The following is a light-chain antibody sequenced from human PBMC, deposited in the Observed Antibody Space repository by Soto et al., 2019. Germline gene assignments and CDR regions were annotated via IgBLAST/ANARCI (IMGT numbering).Light chain of an antibody. CDR3: QQSYSTPRT. V-gene: IGKV1-39*01. Sequence: DIQLIQSPSSLSASVGDRVTITCRANDKMSRYLNWYQQKPGKAPKLLIYAASNLQSGVPSRFSGSGSGADFILTISSLQPEDSATYYCQQSYSTPRTFGQGTQVDIK. CDR2: AAS. J-gene: IGKJ1*01. CDR1: DKMSRY.